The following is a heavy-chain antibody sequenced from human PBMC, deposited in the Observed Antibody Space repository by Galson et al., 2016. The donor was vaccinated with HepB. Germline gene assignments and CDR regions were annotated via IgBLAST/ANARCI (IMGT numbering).Heavy chain of an antibody. V-gene: IGHV3-53*01. CDR2: IWSGGTT. J-gene: IGHJ4*02. D-gene: IGHD6-19*01. CDR1: GFTVSNNY. Sequence: SLRLSCAASGFTVSNNYMKWVRQAPGKGLEWVSLIWSGGTTDYADSVKGRFTISRDNSKNTVHLHMNSLRVEDTAVYYCAKMRVYTSGWLIHGMDVWGQGTLVTVSS. CDR3: AKMRVYTSGWLIHGMDV.